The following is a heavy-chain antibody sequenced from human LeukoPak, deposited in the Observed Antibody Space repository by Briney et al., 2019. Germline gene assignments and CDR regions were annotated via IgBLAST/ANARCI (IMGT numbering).Heavy chain of an antibody. D-gene: IGHD3-10*01. V-gene: IGHV1-2*02. CDR3: ARADRVLLWFGDQTWWFDP. CDR2: INPNSGGT. J-gene: IGHJ5*02. Sequence: ASVKVSCKASGYTFTGYDMHWVRQAPGQGLEWMGWINPNSGGTNYAQKLQDRVTMTTDTSTGTAYMELRSLRSDDTAVYYCARADRVLLWFGDQTWWFDPWGQGTLVTVSS. CDR1: GYTFTGYD.